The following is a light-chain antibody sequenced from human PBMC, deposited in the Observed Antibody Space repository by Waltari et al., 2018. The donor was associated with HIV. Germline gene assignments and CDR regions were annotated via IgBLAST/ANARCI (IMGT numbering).Light chain of an antibody. J-gene: IGKJ1*01. V-gene: IGKV1-5*03. CDR1: QSISDW. Sequence: DIQMTQSPSTLSASVGDRVTITCLASQSISDWLAWFQQKPGKAPKLLIYEASNLQSGVPSRFSGSGSGTEFTLTISSLQPDDFATYYCQQYDTYPWTFGQGTEVEIK. CDR2: EAS. CDR3: QQYDTYPWT.